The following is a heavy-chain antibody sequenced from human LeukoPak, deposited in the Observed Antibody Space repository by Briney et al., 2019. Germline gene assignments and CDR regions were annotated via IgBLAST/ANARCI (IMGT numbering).Heavy chain of an antibody. CDR2: IYYSGST. CDR1: VDSISSSSYY. J-gene: IGHJ3*02. D-gene: IGHD6-19*01. CDR3: ARHESGSGWYTGGAFDI. Sequence: PSETLSLPCTVSVDSISSSSYYWGWIRQPPGKGLEWFGVIYYSGSTYYNPSLKSRVTISVDTSKNQFSLKLSSVTAADTAVYYCARHESGSGWYTGGAFDIWGQGTMVTVSS. V-gene: IGHV4-39*01.